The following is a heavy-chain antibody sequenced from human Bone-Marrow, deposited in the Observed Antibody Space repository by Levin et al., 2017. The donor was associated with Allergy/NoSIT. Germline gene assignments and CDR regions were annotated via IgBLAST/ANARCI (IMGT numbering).Heavy chain of an antibody. Sequence: PGGSLRLSCAASGFTFSDYYMTWIRQAPGKGLEWVSYISSSGYSIYYADSVKGRFTISRDNAKNSLYLQMNSLRAEDTALYYCARGSRRVGTTTYYHGMDVWGQGTTVTVSS. CDR2: ISSSGYSI. J-gene: IGHJ6*02. CDR3: ARGSRRVGTTTYYHGMDV. CDR1: GFTFSDYY. V-gene: IGHV3-11*01. D-gene: IGHD1-26*01.